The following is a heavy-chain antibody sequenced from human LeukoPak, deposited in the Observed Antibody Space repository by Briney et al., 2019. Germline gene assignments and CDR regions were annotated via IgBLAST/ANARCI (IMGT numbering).Heavy chain of an antibody. CDR1: GFTFSSYV. J-gene: IGHJ4*02. CDR3: ARSVPDYTRFDF. D-gene: IGHD4-11*01. Sequence: GGSLRLSCAASGFTFSSYVMSWVRQAPGKGLDWVSAITGSSDSTYYADSVKGRFTISRDNSKNTLYLQMNSLRAEDTALYYCARSVPDYTRFDFWGQGALVTVSS. V-gene: IGHV3-23*01. CDR2: ITGSSDST.